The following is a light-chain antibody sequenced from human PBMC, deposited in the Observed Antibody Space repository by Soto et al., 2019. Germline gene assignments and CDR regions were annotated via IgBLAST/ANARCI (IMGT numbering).Light chain of an antibody. CDR2: GAS. CDR3: QQYNNWWT. J-gene: IGKJ1*01. Sequence: EIVMTQSPATLSVSPGERATLSCRASQSVSSNLAWYQQKPGQAPRLLIYGASTRATGIPARFSGSGSGTEFTLTISSLQSEDFAVYYCQQYNNWWTFVQGTKVEIK. CDR1: QSVSSN. V-gene: IGKV3-15*01.